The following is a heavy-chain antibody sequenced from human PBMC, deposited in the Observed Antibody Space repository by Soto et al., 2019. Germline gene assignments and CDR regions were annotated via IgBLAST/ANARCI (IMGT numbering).Heavy chain of an antibody. CDR1: VFTFASYA. Sequence: GWSLRLSCAASVFTFASYAMSWVRQAPGKGLEWVSAISGSGVSTYYADSVKGRFTISRDNSKNTLYLQMNSLRAEDTAVYYCAKLARSSAVAAPGVHFDCWGQG. CDR2: ISGSGVST. V-gene: IGHV3-23*01. CDR3: AKLARSSAVAAPGVHFDC. D-gene: IGHD6-19*01. J-gene: IGHJ4*02.